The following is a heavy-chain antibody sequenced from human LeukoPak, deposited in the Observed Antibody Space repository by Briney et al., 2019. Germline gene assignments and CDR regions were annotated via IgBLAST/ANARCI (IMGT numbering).Heavy chain of an antibody. CDR3: AKDPGIMITFGGVIVPYRVPYYFDY. CDR1: GFTFSSYS. V-gene: IGHV3-21*04. D-gene: IGHD3-16*02. CDR2: ISSSSSYI. Sequence: GGSLRLSCAASGFTFSSYSMNWVRQAPGKGLEWVSSISSSSSYIYYADSVKGRFTISRDNSKNTLYLQMNSLRAEDTAVYYCAKDPGIMITFGGVIVPYRVPYYFDYWGQGTLVTVSS. J-gene: IGHJ4*02.